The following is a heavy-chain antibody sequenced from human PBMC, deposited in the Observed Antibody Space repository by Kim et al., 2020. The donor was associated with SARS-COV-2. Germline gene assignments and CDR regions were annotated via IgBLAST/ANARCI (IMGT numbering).Heavy chain of an antibody. J-gene: IGHJ5*01. CDR1: GFSFIDYA. Sequence: GGSLRLSCAASGFSFIDYAMSWVRQVPGKGLEWLTVISFDGSEKFYADSVKGRFTISRDNSKNTLYLQMDSPRIEDTAIYYCAKDRANYESSGRFDFWGQGTLVTVSA. CDR2: ISFDGSEK. D-gene: IGHD3-22*01. V-gene: IGHV3-30*18. CDR3: AKDRANYESSGRFDF.